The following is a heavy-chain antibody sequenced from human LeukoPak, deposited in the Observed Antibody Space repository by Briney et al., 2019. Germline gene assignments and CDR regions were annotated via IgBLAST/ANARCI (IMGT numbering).Heavy chain of an antibody. CDR1: GYSFTSYW. J-gene: IGHJ3*02. D-gene: IGHD2-15*01. V-gene: IGHV5-51*01. CDR2: IYPGDSDT. CDR3: AIARRGYCSGGSCYGFDI. Sequence: GESLKISCKGSGYSFTSYWIGWARQMPGKGLEWMGIIYPGDSDTRYSPSFQGQVTISADKSISTAYLQWSSLKASDTATYYCAIARRGYCSGGSCYGFDIWGQGTMVTVSS.